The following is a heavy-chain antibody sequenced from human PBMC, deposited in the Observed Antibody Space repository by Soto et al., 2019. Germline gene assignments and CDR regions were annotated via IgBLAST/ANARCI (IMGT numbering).Heavy chain of an antibody. CDR3: ARWTSYYDSSGPTGY. J-gene: IGHJ4*02. CDR1: GYSFTSYW. V-gene: IGHV5-51*01. D-gene: IGHD3-22*01. CDR2: IYPGDSDT. Sequence: PGESLKISCKGSGYSFTSYWIGWVRQMPGKGLEWTGIIYPGDSDTRYSPSFQGQVTISADKSISTAYLQWSSLKASDTAMYYCARWTSYYDSSGPTGYWGQGTLVTVSS.